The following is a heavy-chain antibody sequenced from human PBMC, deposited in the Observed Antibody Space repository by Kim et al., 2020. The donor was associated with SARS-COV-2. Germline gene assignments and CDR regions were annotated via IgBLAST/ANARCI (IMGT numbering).Heavy chain of an antibody. J-gene: IGHJ4*02. CDR3: ARGEYYGSGSYS. D-gene: IGHD3-10*01. V-gene: IGHV4-31*03. CDR2: IYYSGST. CDR1: GGSISSGGYY. Sequence: SETLSLTCTVSGGSISSGGYYWSWIRQHPGKGLEWIGYIYYSGSTYYNPSLKSRVTISVDTSKNQFSLKLSSVTAADTAVYYCARGEYYGSGSYSWGQGTLVTVSS.